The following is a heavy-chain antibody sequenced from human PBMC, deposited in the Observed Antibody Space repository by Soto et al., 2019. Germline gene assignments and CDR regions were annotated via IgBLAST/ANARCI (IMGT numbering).Heavy chain of an antibody. CDR1: GYTFTSYA. CDR2: INAGNSNT. CDR3: ARDRALYSGYENYYYYMDV. D-gene: IGHD5-12*01. V-gene: IGHV1-3*01. Sequence: GASVKVSCKASGYTFTSYAMHWVRQAPGQRLEWMGWINAGNSNTKYSQKFQGRVTITRDTSASTAYMELSSLRSEDTAVYYCARDRALYSGYENYYYYMDVWGKGTTVTVSS. J-gene: IGHJ6*03.